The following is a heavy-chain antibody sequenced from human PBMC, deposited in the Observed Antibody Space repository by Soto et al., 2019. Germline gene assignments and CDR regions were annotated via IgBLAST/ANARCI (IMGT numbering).Heavy chain of an antibody. CDR2: IYYSGST. CDR1: GGSISSSSYF. CDR3: ARHDWNGVDS. Sequence: QLQLQESGPGLVKPSETLSLTCTVSGGSISSSSYFWGWIRQPPGKGLEWIGSIYYSGSTYYNPSLTSRVTISVDTSNTQCSLQLSSVTAADTAVYYCARHDWNGVDSWGPGPLVTVSS. D-gene: IGHD1-1*01. V-gene: IGHV4-39*01. J-gene: IGHJ4*02.